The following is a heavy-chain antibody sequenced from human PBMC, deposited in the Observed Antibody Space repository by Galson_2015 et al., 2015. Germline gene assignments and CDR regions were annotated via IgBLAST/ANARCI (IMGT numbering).Heavy chain of an antibody. CDR1: GDSVSSNSAA. CDR2: TYYRSKWYN. Sequence: CAISGDSVSSNSAAWNWIRQSPSRGLEWLGRTYYRSKWYNDYAVSVKSRITINPDTSKNQFSLQLNSVTPEGTAVYYCARADCCSSTSISHTTNYYYGMDVWGQGTTVTVSS. CDR3: ARADCCSSTSISHTTNYYYGMDV. J-gene: IGHJ6*02. V-gene: IGHV6-1*01. D-gene: IGHD2-2*01.